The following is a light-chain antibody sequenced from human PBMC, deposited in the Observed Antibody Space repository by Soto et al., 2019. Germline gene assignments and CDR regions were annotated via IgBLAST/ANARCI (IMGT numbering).Light chain of an antibody. CDR2: AVS. V-gene: IGLV2-14*03. CDR1: SSDIGSYNH. Sequence: QSALTQPASVSETHGQSLTISCSGTSSDIGSYNHVAWYQQFPGKSPKLMIYAVSDRPPGVSDCFSGSNSGITASLTISGLQTEDEADYYCISYTDRQSYRFGTGTKVTVL. J-gene: IGLJ1*01. CDR3: ISYTDRQSYR.